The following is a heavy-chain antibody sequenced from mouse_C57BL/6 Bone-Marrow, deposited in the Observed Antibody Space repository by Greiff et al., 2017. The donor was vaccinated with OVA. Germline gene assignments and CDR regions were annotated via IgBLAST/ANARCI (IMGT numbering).Heavy chain of an antibody. CDR1: GFTFSSYA. Sequence: EVQVVESGEGLVKPGGSLKLSCAASGFTFSSYAMSWVRQTPEKRLEWVAYISSGGDYIYYADTVKGRFTISRDNARNTLYLQMSSLKSEDTAMYYCTRDRSWDLDWYFDVWGTGTTVTVSS. J-gene: IGHJ1*03. CDR3: TRDRSWDLDWYFDV. V-gene: IGHV5-9-1*02. CDR2: ISSGGDYI. D-gene: IGHD4-1*01.